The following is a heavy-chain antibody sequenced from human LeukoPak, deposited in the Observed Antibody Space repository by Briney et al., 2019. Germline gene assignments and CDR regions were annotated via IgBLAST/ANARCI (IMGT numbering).Heavy chain of an antibody. CDR3: ARDLNPGYCSGGSCYSNYYGMDV. V-gene: IGHV1-2*02. J-gene: IGHJ6*04. Sequence: ASVKVSCKASGYTFTGYYMHWVRQAPGQGLEWMGLITPNSGGTTYAQKFQGRVTMTRDTSISTAYMELSRLRSDDTAVYYCARDLNPGYCSGGSCYSNYYGMDVWGEGTTVTVSS. CDR1: GYTFTGYY. CDR2: ITPNSGGT. D-gene: IGHD2-15*01.